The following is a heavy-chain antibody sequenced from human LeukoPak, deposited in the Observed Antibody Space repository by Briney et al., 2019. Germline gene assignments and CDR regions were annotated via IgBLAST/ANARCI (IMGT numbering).Heavy chain of an antibody. CDR2: ISSSSSYI. CDR1: GFTFSSYS. Sequence: GSLRLSCAASGFTFSSYSMHWVRQAPGKGLEWVSSISSSSSYIYYADSVKGRFTISRDNAKNSLYLQMNSLRAEDTAVYYCAREGHYYDSSGYYPFDYWGQGTLVTVSS. D-gene: IGHD3-22*01. V-gene: IGHV3-21*01. CDR3: AREGHYYDSSGYYPFDY. J-gene: IGHJ4*02.